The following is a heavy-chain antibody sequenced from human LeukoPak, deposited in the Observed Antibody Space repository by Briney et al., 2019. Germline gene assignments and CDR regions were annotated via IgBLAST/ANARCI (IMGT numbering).Heavy chain of an antibody. CDR1: GGTFSSYA. D-gene: IGHD2-2*01. CDR3: ARAVDIVVVPAAYPYYYYGMDV. CDR2: IIPIFGTA. J-gene: IGHJ6*04. V-gene: IGHV1-69*06. Sequence: ASVKDSCKASGGTFSSYAISWVRQAPGQGLEWMGGIIPIFGTANYAQKYQGRVTITADKSTSTAYMELSSLRSEDTAVYYCARAVDIVVVPAAYPYYYYGMDVWGKGTTVTVSS.